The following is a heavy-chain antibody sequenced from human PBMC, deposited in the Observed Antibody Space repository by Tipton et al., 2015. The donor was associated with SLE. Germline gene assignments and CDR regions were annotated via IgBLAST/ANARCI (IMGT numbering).Heavy chain of an antibody. J-gene: IGHJ4*02. CDR2: IYSGGIDT. V-gene: IGHV3-23*03. CDR1: GFRFSNYA. Sequence: SLRLSCAASGFRFSNYAMSWVRQAPGKGLEWVAVIYSGGIDTHYAASVKGRFTISRDNYGNTLSLQMNSLRAEDTAVYYCAKQTNWNYPFDSWGQGTLVTVSS. D-gene: IGHD1-7*01. CDR3: AKQTNWNYPFDS.